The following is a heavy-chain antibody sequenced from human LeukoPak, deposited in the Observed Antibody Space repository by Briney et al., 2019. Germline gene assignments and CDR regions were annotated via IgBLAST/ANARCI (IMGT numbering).Heavy chain of an antibody. CDR1: GGSISSGSYY. CDR3: ASPIQLPYYFDY. D-gene: IGHD5-18*01. J-gene: IGHJ4*02. Sequence: SQTLSLTCTVSGGSISSGSYYWSWIRQPAGKGLEWIGRIYTSGSTYYNPSLKSRVTISVDTSKNQFSLKLSSVTAADTAVYYCASPIQLPYYFDYWGQGTLVTVSS. CDR2: IYTSGST. V-gene: IGHV4-61*02.